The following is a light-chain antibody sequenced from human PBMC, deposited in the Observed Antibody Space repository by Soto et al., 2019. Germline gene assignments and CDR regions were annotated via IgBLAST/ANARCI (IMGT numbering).Light chain of an antibody. J-gene: IGKJ1*01. CDR3: QQYASSPWT. V-gene: IGKV3-20*01. Sequence: EIVMTQSPATLSVSPGERATLSCRASQSVSSSYLAWYQQKPGQAPRLLIYGASSRATGIPDRFSGSGSGTDFTLTINRLEPEDFAVYYCQQYASSPWTFGQGTKVDIK. CDR1: QSVSSSY. CDR2: GAS.